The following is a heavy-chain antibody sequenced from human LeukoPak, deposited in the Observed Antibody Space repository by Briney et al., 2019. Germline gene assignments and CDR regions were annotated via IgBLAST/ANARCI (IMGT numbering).Heavy chain of an antibody. CDR3: VRGEYYSSSGMDV. CDR2: ISYDGSNE. Sequence: GRSLRLSCAASGFTFSDYGMHWVRQAPGKGLEWVAAISYDGSNEYFGDSLKGRSTISRDNSKNTLYLQMNRLRVEDTAVYYCVRGEYYSSSGMDVRGQGTTVTVSS. V-gene: IGHV3-30*03. CDR1: GFTFSDYG. J-gene: IGHJ6*02. D-gene: IGHD3-10*01.